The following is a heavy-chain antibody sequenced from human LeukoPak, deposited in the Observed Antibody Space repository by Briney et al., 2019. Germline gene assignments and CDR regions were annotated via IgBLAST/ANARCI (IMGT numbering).Heavy chain of an antibody. CDR2: IRSDGSDT. D-gene: IGHD5-12*01. J-gene: IGHJ4*02. Sequence: PGGSLRLSCAASGFGFRSYGVHWVRQAPGKGLEWVAFIRSDGSDTYYADSVRGRFSISRDNSKNPVYLQMNSLRAEDTAVHYCAKERDLVGTTYYFGHWGQGTLVIVSS. V-gene: IGHV3-30*02. CDR3: AKERDLVGTTYYFGH. CDR1: GFGFRSYG.